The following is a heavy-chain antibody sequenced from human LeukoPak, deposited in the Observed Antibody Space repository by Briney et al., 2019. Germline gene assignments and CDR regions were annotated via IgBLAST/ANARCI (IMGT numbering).Heavy chain of an antibody. V-gene: IGHV3-7*01. CDR2: IKQDGSEK. J-gene: IGHJ4*02. CDR3: AKDRGSGWYSSYFDY. CDR1: GFTFSSYW. D-gene: IGHD6-19*01. Sequence: GGSLRLSCAASGFTFSSYWMSWVRQAPGKGLEWVANIKQDGSEKYYVDSVKGRFTISRDNAKNSLYLQMNSLRAEDTAVYYCAKDRGSGWYSSYFDYWGQGTLVTVSS.